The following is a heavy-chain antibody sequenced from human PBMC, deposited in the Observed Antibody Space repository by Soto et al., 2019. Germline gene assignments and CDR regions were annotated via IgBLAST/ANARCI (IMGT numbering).Heavy chain of an antibody. CDR3: ARSGPGGYIDY. Sequence: VKVSCKASGYTFTSYDINWVRQATGQGLEWMGWMNPNSGNTGYAQKFQGRVTMTRNTSKNQFSLQLNSVTPEDTAVYYCARSGPGGYIDYWGQGTLVTVSS. V-gene: IGHV1-8*01. D-gene: IGHD3-22*01. CDR1: GYTFTSYD. CDR2: MNPNSGNT. J-gene: IGHJ4*02.